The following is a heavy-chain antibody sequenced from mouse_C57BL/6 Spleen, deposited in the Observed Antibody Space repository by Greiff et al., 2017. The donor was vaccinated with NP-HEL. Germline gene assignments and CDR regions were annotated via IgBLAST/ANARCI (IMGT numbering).Heavy chain of an antibody. V-gene: IGHV5-6*01. CDR1: GFTFSSYG. D-gene: IGHD3-2*02. CDR2: ISNGGSYT. J-gene: IGHJ3*01. Sequence: EVQLVESGGDLVKPGGSLKLSCAASGFTFSSYGMSWVRQTPDKRLEWVATISNGGSYTYYPDSVKGRFTISRDNAKNTLYLQMSSLKSEDAAMYYCARQGEQLRLLAYWGQGTLVTVSA. CDR3: ARQGEQLRLLAY.